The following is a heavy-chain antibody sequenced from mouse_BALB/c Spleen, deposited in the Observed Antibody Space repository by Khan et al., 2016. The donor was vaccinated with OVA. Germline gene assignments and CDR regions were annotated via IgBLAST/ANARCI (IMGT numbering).Heavy chain of an antibody. CDR2: IDPANGDT. CDR1: GFNIKDTY. CDR3: CRFFSHLYGSGWFAY. J-gene: IGHJ3*01. Sequence: VQLQQSGAELVKPGASVKLSCTASGFNIKDTYIHWVKQRPEQGLEWIGRIDPANGDTKCDPKFQGKATIRSDTSSNTAYLQLSRLTYEDTAGDYCCRFFSHLYGSGWFAYWGQGTLVTVSA. V-gene: IGHV14-3*02. D-gene: IGHD1-1*01.